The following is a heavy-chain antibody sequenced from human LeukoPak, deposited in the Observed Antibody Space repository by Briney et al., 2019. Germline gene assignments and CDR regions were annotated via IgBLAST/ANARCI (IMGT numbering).Heavy chain of an antibody. D-gene: IGHD6-13*01. J-gene: IGHJ6*04. V-gene: IGHV4-39*07. CDR1: GGSISSSSYY. CDR3: ASEAAAAPHTVDV. CDR2: IYYSGST. Sequence: SETPSLTCTVSGGSISSSSYYWGWIRQPPGKGLEWIGSIYYSGSTYYNPSLKSRVTISVDTSKNQFSLKLSSVTAADTAVYYCASEAAAAPHTVDVWGKGTTVTVSS.